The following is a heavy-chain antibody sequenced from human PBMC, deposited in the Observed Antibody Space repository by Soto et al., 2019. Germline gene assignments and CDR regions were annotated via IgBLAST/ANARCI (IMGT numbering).Heavy chain of an antibody. CDR1: GFTFSSYW. CDR2: INSDGSST. J-gene: IGHJ5*02. V-gene: IGHV3-74*01. CDR3: ATTSGVVPAATNWFDP. Sequence: PGGSLRLSCAASGFTFSSYWMHWVRQAPGKGLVWVSRINSDGSSTSYADSVKGRFTISRDNAMNTLYLQMNSLRAEDTAVYYCATTSGVVPAATNWFDPWGQGTLVTVSS. D-gene: IGHD2-2*01.